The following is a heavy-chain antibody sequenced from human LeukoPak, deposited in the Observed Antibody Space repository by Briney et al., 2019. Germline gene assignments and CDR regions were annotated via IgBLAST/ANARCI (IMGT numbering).Heavy chain of an antibody. Sequence: GGSLRLSCVASGFTFSSYWMHWVRQAPGKGLVWVSRINTDGSSTSYADSVKGRFTISRDNAKNTLYLQMNSLRAEDTAVYYCARDGGGSWYYYMDVWGKGTTVTVSS. D-gene: IGHD6-25*01. J-gene: IGHJ6*03. CDR1: GFTFSSYW. CDR3: ARDGGGSWYYYMDV. V-gene: IGHV3-74*01. CDR2: INTDGSST.